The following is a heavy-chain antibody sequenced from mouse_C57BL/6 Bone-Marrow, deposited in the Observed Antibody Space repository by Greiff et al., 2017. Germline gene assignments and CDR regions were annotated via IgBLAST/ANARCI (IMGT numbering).Heavy chain of an antibody. V-gene: IGHV14-4*01. D-gene: IGHD1-1*01. J-gene: IGHJ2*01. CDR2: IDPENGDT. CDR1: GFNIKDDY. CDR3: TTWRFYYGTDY. Sequence: EVQLQQSGAELVRPGASVKLSCTASGFNIKDDYMHWVKQRPEQGLEWIGWIDPENGDTEYASKFQGKATITADTSSNTAYLQLSSLTSEDTAVYYCTTWRFYYGTDYWGQGTTLTVSS.